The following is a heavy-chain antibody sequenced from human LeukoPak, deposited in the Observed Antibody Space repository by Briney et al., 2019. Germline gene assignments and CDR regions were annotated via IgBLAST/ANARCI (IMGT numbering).Heavy chain of an antibody. J-gene: IGHJ3*02. CDR1: GFTFDDYA. CDR2: ISWNSGSL. Sequence: GGSLRLPCAASGFTFDDYAMHWVRHAPGRGLEWVSGISWNSGSLDYADSVKGRFTISRDNAKNSLYLQMNSLRAEDTALYYCAKDAGSSSGWNTFDIWGQGTMVTVSS. V-gene: IGHV3-9*01. D-gene: IGHD6-19*01. CDR3: AKDAGSSSGWNTFDI.